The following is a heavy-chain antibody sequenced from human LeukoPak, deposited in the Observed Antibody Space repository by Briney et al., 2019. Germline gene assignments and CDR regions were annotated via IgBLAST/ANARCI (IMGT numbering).Heavy chain of an antibody. CDR3: ARQMGGTTSVNWFDP. Sequence: GESLKISCKGSGDTFNNDWIAWVRQMPGKGPEWMGIVYPDASKTKYNPSFQGQVTISADKSTTTAYLQWSSLRASDTAIYCARQMGGTTSVNWFDPWGQGTLVTVSS. D-gene: IGHD1-1*01. V-gene: IGHV5-51*01. CDR2: VYPDASKT. J-gene: IGHJ5*02. CDR1: GDTFNNDW.